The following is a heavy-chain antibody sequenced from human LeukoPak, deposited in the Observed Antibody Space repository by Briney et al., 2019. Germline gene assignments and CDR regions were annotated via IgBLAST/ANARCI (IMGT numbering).Heavy chain of an antibody. D-gene: IGHD3-3*01. V-gene: IGHV3-23*01. CDR1: GFTFSSYA. CDR2: ISGSGGST. CDR3: ASHKLGVATYMDV. J-gene: IGHJ6*03. Sequence: GGSLRLSCAASGFTFSSYAMSWVRQAPGKGLEWVSAISGSGGSTYYADSVNGRFTISRDNSKNTLYLQMNSLRAEDTAVYYCASHKLGVATYMDVWGKGTTVTVSS.